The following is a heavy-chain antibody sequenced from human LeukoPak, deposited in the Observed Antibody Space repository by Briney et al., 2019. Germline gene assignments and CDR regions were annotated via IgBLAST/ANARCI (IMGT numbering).Heavy chain of an antibody. CDR2: INPNSGGT. J-gene: IGHJ4*02. CDR1: GHTFTDFY. V-gene: IGHV1-2*06. D-gene: IGHD2/OR15-2a*01. Sequence: ASVKDSCKASGHTFTDFYMHWVRQAPGQGLEWMGRINPNSGGTNYAQNFQGRVSMTWDTSISTAYMELRRLTSDDTAVYYCARYGSPYYFVDYWGQGTLVTVSS. CDR3: ARYGSPYYFVDY.